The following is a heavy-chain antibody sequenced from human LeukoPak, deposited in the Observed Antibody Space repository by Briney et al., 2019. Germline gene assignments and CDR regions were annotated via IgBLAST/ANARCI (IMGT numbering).Heavy chain of an antibody. J-gene: IGHJ2*01. V-gene: IGHV1-69*05. CDR2: IIPIFGTA. D-gene: IGHD2-15*01. CDR3: ARVTGRDCSGGSCYRYWYFDL. Sequence: SVKVSCKASGGTFSSYAISWVRQAPGQGLEWMGGIIPIFGTANYAQKFQGRVTITTDESTSTAYMELSSLRSEDTAVYYCARVTGRDCSGGSCYRYWYFDLWGRGTLVTASS. CDR1: GGTFSSYA.